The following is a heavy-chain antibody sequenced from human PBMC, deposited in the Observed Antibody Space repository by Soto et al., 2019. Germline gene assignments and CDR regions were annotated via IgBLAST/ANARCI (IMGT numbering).Heavy chain of an antibody. CDR3: ARDHDGDYDYIDY. Sequence: GSLRLSCAASGFTFSSYWMSWVRQAPGKGLEWVANIKQDGSEKYYVDSVKGRFTISRDNAKNSLYLQMNSLRAQDTAVYYCARDHDGDYDYIDYWGQGTLVTVSS. J-gene: IGHJ4*02. D-gene: IGHD4-17*01. V-gene: IGHV3-7*01. CDR2: IKQDGSEK. CDR1: GFTFSSYW.